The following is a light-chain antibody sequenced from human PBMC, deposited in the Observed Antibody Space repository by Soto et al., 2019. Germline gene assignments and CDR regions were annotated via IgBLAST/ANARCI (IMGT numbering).Light chain of an antibody. V-gene: IGLV1-44*01. CDR1: TSNIAGNT. CDR3: GTWDDSLNAAV. Sequence: QSVLTQPPSLSGTPGQRVTISCSGSTSNIAGNTVHWYQHLPETDPKLLIYIDDQRPSGVPDRFSGSKSGTSASLAISGLQSEDEADYYCGTWDDSLNAAVFGGGTQLTVL. J-gene: IGLJ7*01. CDR2: IDD.